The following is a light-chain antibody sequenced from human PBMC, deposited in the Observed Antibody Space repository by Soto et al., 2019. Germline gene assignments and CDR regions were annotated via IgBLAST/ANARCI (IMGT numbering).Light chain of an antibody. CDR1: SSKIGAGYD. Sequence: QSVLTQPPSVSGAPGQRVTISCTGSSSKIGAGYDVHWYQQLPGTAPKLLIYGNSNRPSGVPDRFSGSKSGTSASLAITGLQAEDEADYYCQSYDSSLSGHVVFGGGTKRTVL. CDR2: GNS. V-gene: IGLV1-40*01. J-gene: IGLJ2*01. CDR3: QSYDSSLSGHVV.